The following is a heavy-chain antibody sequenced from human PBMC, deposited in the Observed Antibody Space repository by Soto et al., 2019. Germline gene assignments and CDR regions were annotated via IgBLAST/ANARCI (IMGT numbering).Heavy chain of an antibody. CDR1: GDSISSNNW. J-gene: IGHJ4*02. CDR3: ARDGSGSPGAADH. D-gene: IGHD1-26*01. CDR2: VYQSGIT. Sequence: SETLSLTCSVSGDSISSNNWWSWVRQAPGKGLEWIGEVYQSGITNYNPSLKSRVTMSVDTSKNQFSLNLRSVTAADTAVYYCARDGSGSPGAADHWGQGTLVTVSS. V-gene: IGHV4-4*02.